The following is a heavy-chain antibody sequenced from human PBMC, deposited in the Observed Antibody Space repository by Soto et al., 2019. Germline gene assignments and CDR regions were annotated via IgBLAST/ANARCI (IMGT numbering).Heavy chain of an antibody. CDR3: ARSARTGRYSSGNDAFDI. CDR1: GFIFSIYS. V-gene: IGHV3-48*01. D-gene: IGHD6-19*01. CDR2: ISGSSSI. Sequence: GGSLRLSCAASGFIFSIYSMNWVRQAPGKGLEWVSYISGSSSIYYSDSVKGRFTISRDNAKNSLYLQMNSLRAEDTAVYYCARSARTGRYSSGNDAFDIWGQGTMVTVSS. J-gene: IGHJ3*02.